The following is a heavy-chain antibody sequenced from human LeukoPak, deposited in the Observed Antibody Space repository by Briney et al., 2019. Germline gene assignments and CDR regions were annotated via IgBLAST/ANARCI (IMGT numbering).Heavy chain of an antibody. CDR3: ARAQWVRGVILYYYFDY. Sequence: PGGSLRLSCAASGFTFSSYDMHWVRQATGKGLEWVSAIGTAGDTYYPGSVKGRFTISRENAKNSLYLQLNSLRAGDTAVYYCARAQWVRGVILYYYFDYWGQGTLVTVSS. V-gene: IGHV3-13*01. D-gene: IGHD3-10*01. J-gene: IGHJ4*02. CDR1: GFTFSSYD. CDR2: IGTAGDT.